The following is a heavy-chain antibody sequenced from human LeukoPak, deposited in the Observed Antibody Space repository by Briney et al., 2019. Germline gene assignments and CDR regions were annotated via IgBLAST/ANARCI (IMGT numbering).Heavy chain of an antibody. CDR3: ARGGSSSSWFDQFDY. V-gene: IGHV1-8*01. CDR1: GYTFTSYV. CDR2: MNPNSGNT. J-gene: IGHJ4*02. D-gene: IGHD6-13*01. Sequence: GASVTVSCKASGYTFTSYVINGVRQATGQGLEWMGWMNPNSGNTGYAQKFQGRVTMTRNTSISTAYKKLSSLRAEDTAVYYCARGGSSSSWFDQFDYWGQGTLVTVSS.